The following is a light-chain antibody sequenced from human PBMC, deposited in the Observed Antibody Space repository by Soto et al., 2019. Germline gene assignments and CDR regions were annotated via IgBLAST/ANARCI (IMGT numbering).Light chain of an antibody. CDR1: TSDVGSYDY. CDR2: DVT. Sequence: QSVLTQPRSVSGSPGQSVAISCTGTTSDVGSYDYVSWYQQHPGKAPELIIFDVTKRPSGVPDRFSGSKSGNTASLTISGLQAEEEADYFCCSYAGDFYVFGSGTKVTVL. J-gene: IGLJ1*01. V-gene: IGLV2-11*01. CDR3: CSYAGDFYV.